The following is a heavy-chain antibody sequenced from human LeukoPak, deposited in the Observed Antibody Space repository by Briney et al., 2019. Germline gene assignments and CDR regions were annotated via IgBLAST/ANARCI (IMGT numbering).Heavy chain of an antibody. CDR3: ARGQQLVRPYYFDY. J-gene: IGHJ4*02. CDR2: IYTSGST. V-gene: IGHV4-4*07. CDR1: GGSISSYY. D-gene: IGHD6-13*01. Sequence: PSETLSLTCTVSGGSISSYYWSWIRQPAGKGLEWIGRIYTSGSTNYNPSLKSRVTISLDTSKNQFSLKVNSVTAADTAVYYCARGQQLVRPYYFDYWGQGTLVTVSS.